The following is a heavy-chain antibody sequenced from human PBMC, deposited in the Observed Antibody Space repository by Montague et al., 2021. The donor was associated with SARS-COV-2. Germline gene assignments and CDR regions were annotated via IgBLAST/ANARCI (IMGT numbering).Heavy chain of an antibody. D-gene: IGHD6-13*01. V-gene: IGHV4-61*08. Sequence: SETLSLTCTVSGGSVSSGGYYWSWIRQPPRKGLEWIGYIYYSGSTNYNPSLKSRVTISLDTSKNQFSLKLTSVTAADTAVYYCARVSLAAAATRSDYWGQGTLVTVSS. CDR2: IYYSGST. CDR3: ARVSLAAAATRSDY. CDR1: GGSVSSGGYY. J-gene: IGHJ4*02.